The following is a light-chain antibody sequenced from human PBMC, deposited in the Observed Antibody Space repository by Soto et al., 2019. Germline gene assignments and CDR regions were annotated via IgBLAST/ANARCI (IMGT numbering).Light chain of an antibody. CDR2: DVT. Sequence: QSALTQPPSASRSPGQSVTISCVGDYNFVSWYQQHPGKAPKLMIYDVTKRPSGVPDRFSGSKSGNTASLTVSGLQADDEADYYCSAYAGSDNWVFGGGTKLTVL. CDR1: VGDYNF. CDR3: SAYAGSDNWV. V-gene: IGLV2-8*02. J-gene: IGLJ3*02.